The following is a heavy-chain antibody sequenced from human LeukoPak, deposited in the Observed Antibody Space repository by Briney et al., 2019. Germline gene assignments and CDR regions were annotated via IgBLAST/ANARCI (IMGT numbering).Heavy chain of an antibody. Sequence: GGSLRLSCAASGFTFYDYAMQWVRQAPGKGLEGVSGISWNSGSIGYADSVKGRFTISRDNAKNSLYLQMNSLRAEDTALYYCAKDTGQWLRSQYYFDYWGQGTLVTVSS. V-gene: IGHV3-9*01. D-gene: IGHD5-12*01. CDR1: GFTFYDYA. J-gene: IGHJ4*02. CDR3: AKDTGQWLRSQYYFDY. CDR2: ISWNSGSI.